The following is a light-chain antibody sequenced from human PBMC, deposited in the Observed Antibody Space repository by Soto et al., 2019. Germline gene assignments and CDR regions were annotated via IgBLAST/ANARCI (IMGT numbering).Light chain of an antibody. CDR3: QQYASLGIP. V-gene: IGKV3-20*01. CDR1: QSFSSSY. J-gene: IGKJ5*01. CDR2: GAS. Sequence: GVTQSPGTVSLSPGERATLSCRASQSFSSSYLAWYQQKPGQAPRLLIYGASSRATGIPDRFSGSGSGTDFTLTISRLEPEDFAVYYCQQYASLGIPFGQGTRLAIK.